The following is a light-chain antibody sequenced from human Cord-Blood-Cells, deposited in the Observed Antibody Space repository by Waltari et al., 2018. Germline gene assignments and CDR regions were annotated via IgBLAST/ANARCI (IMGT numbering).Light chain of an antibody. Sequence: EIVFTQSPGTLSLSPGEITTSSCRASQSVSSSYLAWYQQKPGQAPRLLIYGASSRATGIPDRFSGSGSGTDFTLTISRLEPEDFAVYYCQQYGSSPWTFGQGTKVEIK. CDR3: QQYGSSPWT. V-gene: IGKV3-20*01. CDR2: GAS. CDR1: QSVSSSY. J-gene: IGKJ1*01.